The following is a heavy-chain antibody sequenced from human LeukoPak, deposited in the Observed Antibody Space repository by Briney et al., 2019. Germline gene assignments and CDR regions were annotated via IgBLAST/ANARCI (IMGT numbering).Heavy chain of an antibody. V-gene: IGHV4-34*01. D-gene: IGHD3-10*01. CDR3: ASVRPLLWFGELPD. Sequence: SETLSLTCAVYGGSFSGYYWSWIRQPPGKGLEWIGEINHSGSTNYNPSLKSRVTISVDTSKNQFSLKLSSVTAADTAVYYCASVRPLLWFGELPDWGQGTLVTVSS. J-gene: IGHJ4*02. CDR2: INHSGST. CDR1: GGSFSGYY.